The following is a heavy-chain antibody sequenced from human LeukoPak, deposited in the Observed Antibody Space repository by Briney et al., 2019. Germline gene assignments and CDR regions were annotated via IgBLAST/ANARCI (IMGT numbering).Heavy chain of an antibody. CDR2: ISSSSRYI. J-gene: IGHJ4*02. D-gene: IGHD3-3*01. V-gene: IGHV3-21*01. Sequence: PGRSLRLSRAASGFTFSSYSMNWVRQAPGKGLEWVSSISSSSRYINYADSVKGRFTISRDNAKNSLYLQMNSLRAEDTAVYYCARGGGFWSGSDFDYWGQGTLVTVSS. CDR1: GFTFSSYS. CDR3: ARGGGFWSGSDFDY.